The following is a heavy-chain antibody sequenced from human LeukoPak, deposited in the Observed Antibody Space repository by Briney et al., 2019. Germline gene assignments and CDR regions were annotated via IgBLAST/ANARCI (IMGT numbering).Heavy chain of an antibody. Sequence: GGSLRLSCAASGFSFTSYGMHWVRQAPGKGLEWVAVIWYDGTNKYYADSVKGRFTISRDTSNNMLYLQMNSLRAEDTAVYYCARVSESGNSDYWGQGTLVTVSS. CDR2: IWYDGTNK. CDR3: ARVSESGNSDY. CDR1: GFSFTSYG. J-gene: IGHJ4*02. D-gene: IGHD4-23*01. V-gene: IGHV3-33*01.